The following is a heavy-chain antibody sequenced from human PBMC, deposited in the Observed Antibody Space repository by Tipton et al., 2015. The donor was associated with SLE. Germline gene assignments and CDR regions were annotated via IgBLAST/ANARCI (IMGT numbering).Heavy chain of an antibody. CDR2: IYYSGST. J-gene: IGHJ2*01. V-gene: IGHV4-61*05. CDR3: ARRGYSGHDWGSYWYFDL. Sequence: TLSLTCTVSGGSISSSSYYWGWIRQPPGKGLEWIGYIYYSGSTNYNPSLKSRVTISVDTSKNQFSLKLSSVTAADTAVYYCARRGYSGHDWGSYWYFDLWGRGTLVTVSS. CDR1: GGSISSSSYY. D-gene: IGHD5-12*01.